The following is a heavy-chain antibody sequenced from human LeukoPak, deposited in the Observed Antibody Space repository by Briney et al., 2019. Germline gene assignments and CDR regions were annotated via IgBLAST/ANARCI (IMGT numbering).Heavy chain of an antibody. V-gene: IGHV4-39*07. CDR3: ARDLKRLHYDSSSHAFDI. CDR2: IYYSGST. Sequence: PSETLSLTCTVSGGSISSSSYYWGWIRQPPGKGLEWIGSIYYSGSTYYNPSLKSRVTISVDTSKNQFSLKLSSVTAADTAVYYCARDLKRLHYDSSSHAFDIWGQGTMVTVSS. D-gene: IGHD3-22*01. J-gene: IGHJ3*02. CDR1: GGSISSSSYY.